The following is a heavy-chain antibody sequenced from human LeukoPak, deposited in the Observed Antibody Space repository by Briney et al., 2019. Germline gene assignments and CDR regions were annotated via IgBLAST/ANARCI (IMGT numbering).Heavy chain of an antibody. CDR1: GYTFTGYY. CDR3: ARDEYCSGGSCYSGDY. CDR2: INPNSGGT. V-gene: IGHV1-2*06. J-gene: IGHJ4*02. D-gene: IGHD2-15*01. Sequence: ASVKVSCKASGYTFTGYYMHWVRQAPGQGLEWMGRINPNSGGTNYAQKFQGRVTMTRDTSISTAYMELSRLRSDDTPVYYCARDEYCSGGSCYSGDYWGQGTRVTVSS.